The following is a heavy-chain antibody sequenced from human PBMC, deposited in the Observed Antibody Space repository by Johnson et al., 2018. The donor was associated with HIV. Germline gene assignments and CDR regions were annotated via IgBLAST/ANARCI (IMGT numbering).Heavy chain of an antibody. CDR2: ISYDGTKN. Sequence: QVQLVESGGGVVQPGRSLRLSCVGSGFSFSAFAMNWVRQAPGKGLQWVTYISYDGTKNYYIDSVKGRFTISRDNSKNTLYLQMNSLRAEDTAVYYCARASDAFDIWGQGTMVTVSS. V-gene: IGHV3-30*14. CDR1: GFSFSAFA. CDR3: ARASDAFDI. J-gene: IGHJ3*02.